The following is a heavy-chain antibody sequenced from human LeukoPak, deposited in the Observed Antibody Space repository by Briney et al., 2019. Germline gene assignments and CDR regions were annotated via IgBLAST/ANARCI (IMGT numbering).Heavy chain of an antibody. CDR2: ITRTGSTI. J-gene: IGHJ1*01. Sequence: GGSLRLSCAASGFTFSNYAMSWVRQAPGKGLEWISYITRTGSTIYYADSVKGRFTISRDNAKNSLFLQMGSLRVEDTAVYYCARESTAGYNSSWYGFRNWGQGTLVSVSS. V-gene: IGHV3-48*04. CDR3: ARESTAGYNSSWYGFRN. CDR1: GFTFSNYA. D-gene: IGHD6-13*01.